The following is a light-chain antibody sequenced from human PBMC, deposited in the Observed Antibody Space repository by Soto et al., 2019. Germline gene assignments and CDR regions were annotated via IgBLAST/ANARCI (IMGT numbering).Light chain of an antibody. J-gene: IGKJ1*01. V-gene: IGKV1-5*01. CDR2: GAS. CDR1: QSISSR. Sequence: DIQMTQSPSTLSASIVSRVTITCRASQSISSRLAWYQQKPGKAPKLLIYGASNLQSGVPPRFSGSGSGTDFTLAISSLQPEDSATYYCLQDINYPWTFGQGTKV. CDR3: LQDINYPWT.